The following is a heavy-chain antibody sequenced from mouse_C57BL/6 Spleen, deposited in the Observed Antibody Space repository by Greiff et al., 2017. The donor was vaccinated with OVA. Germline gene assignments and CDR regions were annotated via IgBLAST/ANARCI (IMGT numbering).Heavy chain of an antibody. V-gene: IGHV3-6*01. Sequence: EVKLMESGPGLVKPSQSLSLTCSVTGYSITSGYYWNWIRQFPGNKLEWMGYISYDGSNNYNPSLKNRISITRDTSKNQFFLKLNSVTTEDTATYYCARDTTVVRDFYYAMDYWGQGTSVTVSS. D-gene: IGHD1-1*01. CDR2: ISYDGSN. J-gene: IGHJ4*01. CDR1: GYSITSGYY. CDR3: ARDTTVVRDFYYAMDY.